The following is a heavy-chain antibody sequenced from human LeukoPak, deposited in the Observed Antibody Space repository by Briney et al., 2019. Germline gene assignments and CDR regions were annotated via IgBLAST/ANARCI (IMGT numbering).Heavy chain of an antibody. V-gene: IGHV3-7*01. D-gene: IGHD3-22*01. CDR2: INEDGSEK. CDR3: ARGGYYSAWAEDY. J-gene: IGHJ4*02. Sequence: GGSLRLSCAASGFTFSNYWMGWVRQAPGRGLEWVANINEDGSEKYYVDSVKGRFTISRDNGKNSLYLQINSLRAEDTAVFYCARGGYYSAWAEDYWGQGTLVTVSS. CDR1: GFTFSNYW.